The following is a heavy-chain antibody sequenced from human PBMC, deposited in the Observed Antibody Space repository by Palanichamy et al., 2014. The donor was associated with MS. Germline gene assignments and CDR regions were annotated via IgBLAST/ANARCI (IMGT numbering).Heavy chain of an antibody. Sequence: VLVKPSETLSLTCTVSSYSINNGYYWGWIRQPPGKGLERIGSIFHSGSTYNNPSLKSRVTISVDTSKNQFSLKLSSVTAADTAVYYCARVRPYFDYWGQGTLVTVSS. CDR3: ARVRPYFDY. J-gene: IGHJ4*02. CDR2: IFHSGST. CDR1: SYSINNGYY. V-gene: IGHV4-38-2*02.